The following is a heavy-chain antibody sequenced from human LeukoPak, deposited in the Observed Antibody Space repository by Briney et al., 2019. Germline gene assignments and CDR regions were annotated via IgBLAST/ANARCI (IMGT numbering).Heavy chain of an antibody. CDR2: ISGSGGST. J-gene: IGHJ5*02. D-gene: IGHD2-21*02. Sequence: GGSLRLSCAASGFTFDDYAMHWVRQAPGKGLEWVSAISGSGGSTYYADSVKGRFTISRDNSKNTLYLQMNSLRVEDTAVYYCAKEGHASTVVVTAIPGSWGQGTLVTVSS. CDR1: GFTFDDYA. CDR3: AKEGHASTVVVTAIPGS. V-gene: IGHV3-23*01.